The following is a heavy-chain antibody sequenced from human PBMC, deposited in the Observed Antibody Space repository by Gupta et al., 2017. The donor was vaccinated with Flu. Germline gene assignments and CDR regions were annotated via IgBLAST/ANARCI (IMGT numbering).Heavy chain of an antibody. CDR1: GGSFSGYY. J-gene: IGHJ3*02. CDR3: ARTSATMVRGVIPRGRRDAFDI. D-gene: IGHD3-10*01. Sequence: QVQLQQWGAGLLKPSETLSLTCAVYGGSFSGYYWSWIRQPPGKGLEWIGEINHSGSTNYNPSLKSRVTISVDTSKNQFSLKLSSVTAADTAVYYCARTSATMVRGVIPRGRRDAFDIWGQGTMVTVSS. CDR2: INHSGST. V-gene: IGHV4-34*01.